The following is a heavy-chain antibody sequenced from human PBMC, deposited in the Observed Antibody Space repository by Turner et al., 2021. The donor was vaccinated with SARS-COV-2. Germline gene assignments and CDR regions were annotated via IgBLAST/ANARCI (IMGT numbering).Heavy chain of an antibody. CDR3: AREVFRMGTWFDP. V-gene: IGHV4-30-4*01. Sequence: QVQLQESGPGLVKPSQTLSLTCPVSGRSISSGDYYWSWIRQPPGKGLEWIGYIYYSGSTYYNPSLKSRVTISVDTSKNQFSLKLSSVTAADTAVYYCAREVFRMGTWFDPWGQGTLVTVSS. J-gene: IGHJ5*02. D-gene: IGHD7-27*01. CDR2: IYYSGST. CDR1: GRSISSGDYY.